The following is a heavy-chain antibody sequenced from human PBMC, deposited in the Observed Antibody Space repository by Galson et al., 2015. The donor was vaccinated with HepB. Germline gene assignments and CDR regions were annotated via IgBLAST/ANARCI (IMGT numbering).Heavy chain of an antibody. Sequence: SVKVSCKASGYTFTSFGISWVRQAPGQGLEWMGWISTYNDHTNYAQKFQGRVIMTTDTSTSTTYMELRSLRSDDTAVYYCARRSGYYYMDVWGKGTTVTVSS. CDR1: GYTFTSFG. D-gene: IGHD3-10*01. CDR2: ISTYNDHT. V-gene: IGHV1-18*01. CDR3: ARRSGYYYMDV. J-gene: IGHJ6*03.